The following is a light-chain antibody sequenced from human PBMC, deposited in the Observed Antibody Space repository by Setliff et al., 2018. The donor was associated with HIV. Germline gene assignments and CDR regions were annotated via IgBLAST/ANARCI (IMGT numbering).Light chain of an antibody. CDR3: CSYASSSPLYV. Sequence: QSVLTQPASVSGSPGQSITISCAGTSSDVGSYNFVSWYQQHPGKAPKLIIYEVSKWPSGVSNHFSGSKSGNTASLTISGLQTEDEAEYYCCSYASSSPLYVFATGTKVTVL. CDR2: EVS. J-gene: IGLJ1*01. V-gene: IGLV2-23*02. CDR1: SSDVGSYNF.